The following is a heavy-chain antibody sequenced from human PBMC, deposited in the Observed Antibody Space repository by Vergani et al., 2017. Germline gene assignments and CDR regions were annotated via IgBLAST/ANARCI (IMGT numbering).Heavy chain of an antibody. J-gene: IGHJ5*02. D-gene: IGHD3-10*01. Sequence: QVQLVQSGAEVKKPGASVKVSCKASGYTFTGYYMHWVRQAPGQGLEWMGWINPNSGGTNYAQKFQGRVTMTRDTSISTACMELSRLRSDDTAVYYCARGVELWFGELSWWFDPWGQGTLVTVSS. V-gene: IGHV1-2*02. CDR1: GYTFTGYY. CDR2: INPNSGGT. CDR3: ARGVELWFGELSWWFDP.